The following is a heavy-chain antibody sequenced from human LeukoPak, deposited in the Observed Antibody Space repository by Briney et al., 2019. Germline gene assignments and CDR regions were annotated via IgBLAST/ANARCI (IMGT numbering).Heavy chain of an antibody. V-gene: IGHV3-7*01. J-gene: IGHJ6*02. CDR1: GFTFSSYW. D-gene: IGHD3-10*01. CDR3: ARADYYGSGSYYREPLYYYYGMDV. CDR2: INQDGSEK. Sequence: PGGSLRLSCAASGFTFSSYWMSWVRQAPGKGLEWVANINQDGSEKYYVDSVKGRFTISRDNAKNSLYLQMNSLRAEDTAVYYCARADYYGSGSYYREPLYYYYGMDVWGQGTTVTVSS.